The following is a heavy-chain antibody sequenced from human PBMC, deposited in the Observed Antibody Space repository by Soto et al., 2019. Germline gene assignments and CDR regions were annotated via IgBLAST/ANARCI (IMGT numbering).Heavy chain of an antibody. V-gene: IGHV3-33*03. D-gene: IGHD3-22*01. CDR2: IWYDGSNK. Sequence: GGSLRLSCVASGFTFSAYPMNWVRQAPGKGLEWVAVIWYDGSNKYYADSVKGRFTISRDNAENTLYLQMNSLRVEDTAVYYCVRGDGDYHDGNGYLGRHWGQGTLVTVSS. CDR3: VRGDGDYHDGNGYLGRH. CDR1: GFTFSAYP. J-gene: IGHJ4*02.